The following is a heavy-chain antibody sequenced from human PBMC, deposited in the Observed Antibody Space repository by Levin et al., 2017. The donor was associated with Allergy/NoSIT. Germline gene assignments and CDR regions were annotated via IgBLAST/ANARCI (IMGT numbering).Heavy chain of an antibody. CDR3: ARHPPTAPFDY. D-gene: IGHD4-17*01. CDR1: GGSINSYY. V-gene: IGHV4-59*08. CDR2: VFYSGST. J-gene: IGHJ4*02. Sequence: GSLRLSCTVSGGSINSYYWSWIRQPPGKGLEWIGYVFYSGSTNYNPSLKSRVAISVDTSKNQVSLNLTSVAAADTAVYYCARHPPTAPFDYWGQGTLVTVSA.